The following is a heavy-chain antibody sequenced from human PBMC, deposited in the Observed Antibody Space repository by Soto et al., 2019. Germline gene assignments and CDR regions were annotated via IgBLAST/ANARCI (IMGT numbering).Heavy chain of an antibody. D-gene: IGHD3-10*01. CDR3: AKEGSTKGFGELFPADGGTDAFYYYYYGMDV. V-gene: IGHV3-23*01. Sequence: GGSLRLSCAASGFTFSSYAMSWVRQAPGKGLEWFSAISGSGGSTYYADAVKVPFTISRENSKNTVYLQRKSLGAEDTAVYYCAKEGSTKGFGELFPADGGTDAFYYYYYGMDVWGQGTTVTVSS. J-gene: IGHJ6*02. CDR2: ISGSGGST. CDR1: GFTFSSYA.